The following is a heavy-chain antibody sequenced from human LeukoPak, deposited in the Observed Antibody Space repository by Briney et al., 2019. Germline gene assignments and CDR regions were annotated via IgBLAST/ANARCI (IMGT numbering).Heavy chain of an antibody. CDR3: ARDAAYGYDRFDY. Sequence: WGSLRLSCAASGFTFSSYDMTWVRQAPGKGLEWVANIKEDGSDKNYVDSVKGRFTISRDNAKNSLYLQMNSLRAEDTAIYYCARDAAYGYDRFDYWGQGTQVTVSS. CDR1: GFTFSSYD. CDR2: IKEDGSDK. V-gene: IGHV3-7*01. D-gene: IGHD5-18*01. J-gene: IGHJ4*02.